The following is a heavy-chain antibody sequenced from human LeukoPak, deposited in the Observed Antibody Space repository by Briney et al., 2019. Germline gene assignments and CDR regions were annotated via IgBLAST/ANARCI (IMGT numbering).Heavy chain of an antibody. V-gene: IGHV3-66*03. J-gene: IGHJ5*02. Sequence: GGSLRLSCAGSGFSVSNYYMSWVRQAPGKGLGWVSLIRDSGETFYADSVKGRFTISRDNSKNTMYPQMNRLRVEDTAVYFCARDRAVTQDWVEFDPWGQGTQVTVSS. CDR2: IRDSGET. CDR1: GFSVSNYY. D-gene: IGHD4-17*01. CDR3: ARDRAVTQDWVEFDP.